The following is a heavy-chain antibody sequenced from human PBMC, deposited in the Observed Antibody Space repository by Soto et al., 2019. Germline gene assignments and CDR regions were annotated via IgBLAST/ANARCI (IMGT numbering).Heavy chain of an antibody. J-gene: IGHJ6*02. Sequence: PGGSLRLSCAASGFTLSSHTMNWVRQAPGKGLEWVLSISSDSSYKYYTDSVTGRFTVSRDNAKNSLYLQMNSLRAEDTAVYYCARGFCTRSSCYIGGFYYYGMDVWGQGATVTVS. CDR1: GFTLSSHT. D-gene: IGHD2-2*02. CDR2: ISSDSSYK. V-gene: IGHV3-21*01. CDR3: ARGFCTRSSCYIGGFYYYGMDV.